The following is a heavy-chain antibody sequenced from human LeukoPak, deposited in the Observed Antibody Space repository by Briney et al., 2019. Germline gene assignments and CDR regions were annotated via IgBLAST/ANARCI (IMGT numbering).Heavy chain of an antibody. CDR3: ARGVLLAALPVPSYYFDY. J-gene: IGHJ4*02. CDR2: IYYSGST. CDR1: GGSISSGDYY. V-gene: IGHV4-30-4*08. D-gene: IGHD3-10*01. Sequence: SQTLSLTCTVSGGSISSGDYYWSWIRQPPGKGLEWIGYIYYSGSTYYNPSLKSRVTISVDTSKNQFSLKLSSVTAADTAVYYCARGVLLAALPVPSYYFDYWGQGTLVTVSS.